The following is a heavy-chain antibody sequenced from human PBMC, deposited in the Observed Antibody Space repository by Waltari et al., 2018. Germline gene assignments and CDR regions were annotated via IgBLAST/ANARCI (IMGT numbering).Heavy chain of an antibody. CDR3: TRPTAQTIAALLS. D-gene: IGHD6-6*01. J-gene: IGHJ5*02. CDR2: IRSKANSYAT. CDR1: GFTFSGSA. Sequence: EVQLVESGGGFVQPGGSLKLSCAASGFTFSGSAMHWVRQASGKGLEWVGRIRSKANSYATAYAASVKGRFTISRDDSKNTAYLQMNSVKTEDTAVYYCTRPTAQTIAALLSWGQGTLVTVSS. V-gene: IGHV3-73*01.